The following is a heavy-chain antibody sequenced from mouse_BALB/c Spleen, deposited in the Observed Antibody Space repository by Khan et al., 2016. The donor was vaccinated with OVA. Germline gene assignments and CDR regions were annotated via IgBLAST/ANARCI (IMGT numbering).Heavy chain of an antibody. CDR1: GFTFSNFG. CDR2: ISSGSFTI. V-gene: IGHV5-17*02. Sequence: EVELVESGGGLVQPGGSRKLSCAASGFTFSNFGMHWVRQAPEKGLEWVAYISSGSFTINYADTVQGRFTISRHNPKNTLVLHMTSLRSEDTAMYYCKRECYGSSYVADWGQGTLVTVSA. J-gene: IGHJ3*01. D-gene: IGHD1-1*01. CDR3: KRECYGSSYVAD.